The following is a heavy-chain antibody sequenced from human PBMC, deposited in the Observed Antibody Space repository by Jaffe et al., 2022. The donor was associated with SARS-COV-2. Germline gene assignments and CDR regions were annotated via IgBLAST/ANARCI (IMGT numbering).Heavy chain of an antibody. J-gene: IGHJ4*02. CDR3: ARGRGVRGEVVGVYLEY. V-gene: IGHV4-34*02. Sequence: QVQLQQWGAELLKPSGTLSLTCAVYGGSFSGYFWSWIRQPPGKGLEWIGEINHSGTTNYNPSLKSRVTISVDTSKNQFSLKLNSVTAADTAVYFCARGRGVRGEVVGVYLEYWGQGALVTVSS. D-gene: IGHD3-10*01. CDR1: GGSFSGYF. CDR2: INHSGTT.